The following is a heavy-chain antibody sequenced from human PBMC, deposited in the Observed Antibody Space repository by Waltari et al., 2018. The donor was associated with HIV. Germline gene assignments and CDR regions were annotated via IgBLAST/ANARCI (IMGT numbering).Heavy chain of an antibody. D-gene: IGHD1-26*01. CDR1: GYTFTNHD. Sequence: QVQLVQSGAEVKKPGASVKVSCKASGYTFTNHDINWVRQAPGQGLEWMGWMNPNSGNSDSAKKFQGKGTMTRDTAISTAYMGLSSLRSEDTAVYYCARGVGSNGRDWYDPWGQGTLVTVSS. CDR2: MNPNSGNS. J-gene: IGHJ5*02. V-gene: IGHV1-8*01. CDR3: ARGVGSNGRDWYDP.